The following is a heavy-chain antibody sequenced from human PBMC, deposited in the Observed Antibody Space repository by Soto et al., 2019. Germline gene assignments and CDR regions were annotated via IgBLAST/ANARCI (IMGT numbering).Heavy chain of an antibody. CDR3: ARETYYDFWSGPYYGMDV. D-gene: IGHD3-3*01. CDR1: GFTFSSYA. J-gene: IGHJ6*02. Sequence: GGSLRLSCAASGFTFSSYAMHWVRQAPGKGLEWVAVISYDGSNKYYADSVKGRFIISRDNSKNTLYLQMNSLRAEDTAVYYCARETYYDFWSGPYYGMDVWGQGTTVTVSS. V-gene: IGHV3-30-3*01. CDR2: ISYDGSNK.